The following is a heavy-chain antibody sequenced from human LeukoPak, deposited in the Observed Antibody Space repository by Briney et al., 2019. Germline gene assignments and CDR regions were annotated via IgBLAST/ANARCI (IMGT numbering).Heavy chain of an antibody. V-gene: IGHV4-59*08. J-gene: IGHJ4*02. D-gene: IGHD1-26*01. CDR2: ISYSGST. CDR3: SRRAGSFTTFDF. Sequence: SETLSLTCSVSSGSIGTYYWAWIRQTPGKGLEWIGYISYSGSTKYNPSLTRRITISLDTSKNQFSLELRSMTAADTAMYYCSRRAGSFTTFDFWGQGTLVTVSS. CDR1: SGSIGTYY.